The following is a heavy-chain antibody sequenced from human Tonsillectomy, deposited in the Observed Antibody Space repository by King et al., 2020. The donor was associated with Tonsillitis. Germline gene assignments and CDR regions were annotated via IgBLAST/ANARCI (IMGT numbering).Heavy chain of an antibody. D-gene: IGHD3-9*01. Sequence: QLQESGPGLVKPSETLSLTCIVSGGSISSSSYYWGWIRQPPGKGLEWIGTIYYSGSTYYNPSLKSRVTISVDTSRNQFSLGLSSVTAADTALYYCARGYDTSADRWFDPWGQGTLVTVSS. CDR1: GGSISSSSYY. V-gene: IGHV4-39*01. J-gene: IGHJ5*02. CDR2: IYYSGST. CDR3: ARGYDTSADRWFDP.